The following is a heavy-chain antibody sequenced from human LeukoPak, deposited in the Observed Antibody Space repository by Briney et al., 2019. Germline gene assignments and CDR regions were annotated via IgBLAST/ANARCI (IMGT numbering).Heavy chain of an antibody. D-gene: IGHD3-10*01. CDR3: ARVLWFGEEGSDY. V-gene: IGHV1-18*01. Sequence: ASVKVSCKASGYTFTSYAISWVRQAPGQGLEWMGCISTYNGNTNYAQKLQGRLTISTDTYTNTAYMELRSLRSDDTAVYSCARVLWFGEEGSDYWGEGTLVTVSS. CDR2: ISTYNGNT. CDR1: GYTFTSYA. J-gene: IGHJ4*02.